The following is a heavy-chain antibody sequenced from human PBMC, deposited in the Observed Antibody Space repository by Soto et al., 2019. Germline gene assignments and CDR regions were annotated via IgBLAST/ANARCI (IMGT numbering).Heavy chain of an antibody. J-gene: IGHJ6*02. CDR3: AREPTYYDFWSGSYGMDV. Sequence: SETLSLTCTVSGGSISSGDYYWSWIRQPPGKGLEWIGYIYYSGSTYYNPSLKSRVTISVDTSKNQFPLKLSSVTAADTAVYYCAREPTYYDFWSGSYGMDVWGQGTTVTVSS. CDR1: GGSISSGDYY. V-gene: IGHV4-30-4*01. CDR2: IYYSGST. D-gene: IGHD3-3*01.